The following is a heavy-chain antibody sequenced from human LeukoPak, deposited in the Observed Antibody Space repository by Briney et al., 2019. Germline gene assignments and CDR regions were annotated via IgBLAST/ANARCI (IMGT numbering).Heavy chain of an antibody. CDR2: IWYDGSNK. J-gene: IGHJ4*02. CDR3: ARDKPPPYYYDSSGIFDY. D-gene: IGHD3-22*01. Sequence: GGSLRLSCAASGFTFSSYGMHCVRQAPGKGLEWVAFIWYDGSNKYYADSVKGRFTISRDNSKNTLYLQMNSLRAEDTAVYYCARDKPPPYYYDSSGIFDYWGQGTLVTVSS. CDR1: GFTFSSYG. V-gene: IGHV3-33*01.